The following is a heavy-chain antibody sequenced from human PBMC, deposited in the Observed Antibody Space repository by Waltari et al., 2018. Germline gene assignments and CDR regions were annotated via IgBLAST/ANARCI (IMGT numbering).Heavy chain of an antibody. V-gene: IGHV1-2*06. CDR1: GYTFTGYY. D-gene: IGHD2-15*01. CDR2: ITPNSGGT. CDR3: ARDVVAATDFRLD. J-gene: IGHJ4*02. Sequence: QVQLVQSGAAVKKPGASVKVSCKASGYTFTGYYMHWVRQAPGQGLEWMGRITPNSGGTNDAQKFQGRVTMTRDTSISTAYMELSRLRSDDTAVYYCARDVVAATDFRLDWGQGTLVTVSS.